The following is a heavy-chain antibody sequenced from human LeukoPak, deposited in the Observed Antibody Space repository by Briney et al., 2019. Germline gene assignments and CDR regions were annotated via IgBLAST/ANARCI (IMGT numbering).Heavy chain of an antibody. V-gene: IGHV4-59*01. Sequence: SETLSLTCTVSGGSISSYYWIWIRQPPGKGLEWIGYIYYSGSTNYNPSLKSRVTISVDTSKNQFSLKLSSVTAADTAVYYCARATYYYDSSGYLGATFDYWGQGTLVTVSS. CDR3: ARATYYYDSSGYLGATFDY. D-gene: IGHD3-22*01. J-gene: IGHJ4*02. CDR1: GGSISSYY. CDR2: IYYSGST.